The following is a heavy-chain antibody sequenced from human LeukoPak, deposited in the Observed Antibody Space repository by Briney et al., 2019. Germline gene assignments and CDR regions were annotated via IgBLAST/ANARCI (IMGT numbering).Heavy chain of an antibody. CDR3: ARDIVVVPAVTRYYYYGMDV. D-gene: IGHD2-2*01. J-gene: IGHJ6*02. Sequence: RASVKVSCKASGYTFTSYGISWVRQAPGQGLEWMGWISAYNGNTNYAQKLQGRVTMTTDTSTSTAYMELRSLRSDDTAVYYCARDIVVVPAVTRYYYYGMDVWGQGTTVTVSS. CDR2: ISAYNGNT. CDR1: GYTFTSYG. V-gene: IGHV1-18*01.